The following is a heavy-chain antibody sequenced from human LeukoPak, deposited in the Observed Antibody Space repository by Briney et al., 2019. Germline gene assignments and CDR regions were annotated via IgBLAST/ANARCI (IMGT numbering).Heavy chain of an antibody. J-gene: IGHJ5*02. CDR3: ARGRSIAAAGRDNWFDP. D-gene: IGHD6-13*01. V-gene: IGHV1-18*01. Sequence: ASVKVSCKASGYTFTSYGISWVRQAPGQGLEWKGWISAYNGNTNYAQKLQGRVTMTTDTSTSTAYMELRSLRSDDTAVYYCARGRSIAAAGRDNWFDPWGQGTLVTVSS. CDR1: GYTFTSYG. CDR2: ISAYNGNT.